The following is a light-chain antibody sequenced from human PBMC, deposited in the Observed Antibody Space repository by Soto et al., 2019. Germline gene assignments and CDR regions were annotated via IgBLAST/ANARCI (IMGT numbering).Light chain of an antibody. Sequence: EIVLTKSAATLSLSPGERATLSCRASQSVSSYLAWYQQKPGQAPRLLIYHASNRATGIPARFSGSGSGTDFTLTISSLEPEDFAVYYCQQRSNWPPLFGGGTKVDIK. CDR2: HAS. V-gene: IGKV3-11*01. CDR1: QSVSSY. J-gene: IGKJ4*01. CDR3: QQRSNWPPL.